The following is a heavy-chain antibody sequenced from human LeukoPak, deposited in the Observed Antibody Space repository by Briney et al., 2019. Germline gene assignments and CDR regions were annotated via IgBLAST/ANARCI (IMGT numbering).Heavy chain of an antibody. J-gene: IGHJ4*02. CDR2: MNPNSGNT. CDR1: GYTFTSYD. CDR3: ARGNYGSGSSYLDY. Sequence: ASVKVSCKASGYTFTSYDINWVRQATGQGLEWMGWMNPNSGNTGYAQKFQGRVTITRNTSISTAYMELSSLRSEDTAVYYCARGNYGSGSSYLDYWGQGTLVTVSS. D-gene: IGHD3-10*01. V-gene: IGHV1-8*03.